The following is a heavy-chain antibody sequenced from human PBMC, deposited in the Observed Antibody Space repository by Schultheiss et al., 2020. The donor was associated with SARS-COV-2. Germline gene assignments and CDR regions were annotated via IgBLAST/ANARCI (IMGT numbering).Heavy chain of an antibody. CDR1: GFSLNTYGVG. CDR3: ARIRAGLRFLEWSYGLDV. J-gene: IGHJ6*02. CDR2: IYWNDDK. Sequence: SGPTLVKPTQTLTLTCTFSGFSLNTYGVGVGWIRQPPGKALEWLAVIYWNDDKRYSPSLKSRLTITKDTSKSQVVLTMTSMDPVDTATYYCARIRAGLRFLEWSYGLDVWGQGTTVTVSS. V-gene: IGHV2-5*01. D-gene: IGHD3-3*01.